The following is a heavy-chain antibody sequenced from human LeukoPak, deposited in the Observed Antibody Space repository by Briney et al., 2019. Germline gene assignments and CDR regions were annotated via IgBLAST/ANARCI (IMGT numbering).Heavy chain of an antibody. J-gene: IGHJ4*02. D-gene: IGHD3-22*01. V-gene: IGHV4-59*01. CDR2: IYYSGST. CDR1: GGSISSYY. Sequence: SETLSLTCSVSGGSISSYYWSWIRQPPGRGLEWIGYIYYSGSTNYNPSLKSRVTISVDTSKNQFSLKLSSVTAADTAVYYCARGGYDSSGYYLENWGQGTLVTVSS. CDR3: ARGGYDSSGYYLEN.